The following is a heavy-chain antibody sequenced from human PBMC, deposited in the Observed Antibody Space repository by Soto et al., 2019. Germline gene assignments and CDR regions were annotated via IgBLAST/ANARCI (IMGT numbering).Heavy chain of an antibody. J-gene: IGHJ6*02. Sequence: GGSLRLSCAASGFTFSSYSMNWVRQAPGKGLEWVSYISSSSSTIYYADSVKGRFTISRDNAKNSLYLQMNSLRDEDTAVYYCATLGGVPVAMYRMGSYYYGMDVWGQGTTVTVSS. CDR1: GFTFSSYS. V-gene: IGHV3-48*02. CDR2: ISSSSSTI. D-gene: IGHD2-2*01. CDR3: ATLGGVPVAMYRMGSYYYGMDV.